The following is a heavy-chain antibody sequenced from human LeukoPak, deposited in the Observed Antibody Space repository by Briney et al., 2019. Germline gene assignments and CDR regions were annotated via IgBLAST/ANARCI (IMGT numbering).Heavy chain of an antibody. V-gene: IGHV1-2*02. CDR2: INPNSGGT. Sequence: GASVKVSCKASGYTFTSYYMHWVRQAPGQGLEWMGWINPNSGGTNYAQKFQGRVTMTRDTSISTAYMELSRLRSDDTAVYYCARDGGRTSSDAVEIWGQGTMVTVSS. D-gene: IGHD2-2*01. CDR1: GYTFTSYY. J-gene: IGHJ3*02. CDR3: ARDGGRTSSDAVEI.